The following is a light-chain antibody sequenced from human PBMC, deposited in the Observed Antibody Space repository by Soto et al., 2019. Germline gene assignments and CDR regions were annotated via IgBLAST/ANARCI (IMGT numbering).Light chain of an antibody. J-gene: IGKJ2*01. CDR3: QHYNKFLYT. CDR2: QAS. CDR1: QIISAW. V-gene: IGKV1-5*03. Sequence: DIQLTQSPSILSVSVGDRVTITCRASQIISAWLVWYQQKPGEAPKLLINQASGLESGVPSRFSGGGSETEFTLTISSLQPDDFATYYCQHYNKFLYTFGQGTKLEIK.